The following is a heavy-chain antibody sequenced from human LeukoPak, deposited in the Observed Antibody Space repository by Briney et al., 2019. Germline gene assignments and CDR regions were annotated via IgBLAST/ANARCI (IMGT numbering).Heavy chain of an antibody. CDR1: GGSFSGYY. D-gene: IGHD6-13*01. CDR2: INHSGST. CDR3: ARGGYSRLNDY. J-gene: IGHJ4*02. Sequence: SEPLSLTCAVYGGSFSGYYLSWIRQPPGKGLEWIGEINHSGSTNYNPSLKSRVTISVDTSKNQFSLKLSSVTAADTAVYYCARGGYSRLNDYWGQGTLVTVSS. V-gene: IGHV4-34*01.